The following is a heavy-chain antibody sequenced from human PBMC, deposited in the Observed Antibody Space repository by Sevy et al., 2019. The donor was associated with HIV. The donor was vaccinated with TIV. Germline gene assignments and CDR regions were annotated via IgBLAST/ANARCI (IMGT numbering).Heavy chain of an antibody. CDR2: IHSDDTT. J-gene: IGHJ4*02. D-gene: IGHD5-18*01. V-gene: IGHV3-66*01. CDR1: GFTVNSNY. CDR3: ARGKSGYGYALNY. Sequence: GGSLRLSCAASGFTVNSNYMTWVRQAPGQGLQGVSVIHSDDTTYHADSVKDRFTISRDNFKNTLYLNMSSLRAEDTAVYYCARGKSGYGYALNYWGQGTLVTVSS.